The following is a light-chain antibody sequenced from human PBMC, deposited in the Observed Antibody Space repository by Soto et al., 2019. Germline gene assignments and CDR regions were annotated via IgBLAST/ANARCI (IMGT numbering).Light chain of an antibody. CDR3: QQYGTSPQT. J-gene: IGKJ1*01. CDR1: QSVNNNY. V-gene: IGKV3D-20*01. CDR2: DAS. Sequence: EIVLTQSPATLSLSPGERATLSCGASQSVNNNYLAWYQQKPGLAPRLLIYDASSRATGIPDRFSGSGSGTDFTLIISRLEPEDFAVYSCQQYGTSPQTFGQGTKVEIK.